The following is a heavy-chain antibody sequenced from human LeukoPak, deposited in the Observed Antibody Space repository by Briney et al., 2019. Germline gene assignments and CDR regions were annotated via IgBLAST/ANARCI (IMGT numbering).Heavy chain of an antibody. CDR3: ARGRGYCSGGSCYSRWGSPGGYYYYMDV. V-gene: IGHV4-34*01. CDR2: INHSGST. D-gene: IGHD2-15*01. Sequence: SETLSLTCAVYGGSFSGYYWSWIRQPPGKGLEWIGEINHSGSTNYDPSLKSRVTISVDTSKNPFSLKLSSVTAADTAVYYCARGRGYCSGGSCYSRWGSPGGYYYYMDVWGKGTTVTVSS. J-gene: IGHJ6*03. CDR1: GGSFSGYY.